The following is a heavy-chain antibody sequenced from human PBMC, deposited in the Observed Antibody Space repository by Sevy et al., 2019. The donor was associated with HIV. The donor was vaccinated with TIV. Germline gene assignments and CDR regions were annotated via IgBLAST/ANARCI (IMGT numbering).Heavy chain of an antibody. CDR3: AGENAWGRGYS. CDR1: GGSITSLY. V-gene: IGHV4-59*08. J-gene: IGHJ4*02. D-gene: IGHD1-26*01. CDR2: IYYNGHI. Sequence: SETLSLTCTVSGGSITSLYWNWIRQPPGKGLEWIANIYYNGHINYNPSPKRRATLSLNTTKNQFSLRLSSVTAADTAMYYCAGENAWGRGYSWGQGTLVTVSS.